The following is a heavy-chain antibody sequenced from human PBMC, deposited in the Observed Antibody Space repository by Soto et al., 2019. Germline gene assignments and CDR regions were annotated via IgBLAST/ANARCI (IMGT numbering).Heavy chain of an antibody. Sequence: GGSLRLSCAASGFTFSKYAMTWARQAPGKGLEWISYISGNGEIIQYAASARGRFTISRDNAENSVYLEMDSLRAEDTALYYCARDVDADFRTDFDYRGRGTLVTVSS. V-gene: IGHV3-11*01. CDR2: ISGNGEII. D-gene: IGHD4-17*01. CDR1: GFTFSKYA. J-gene: IGHJ4*02. CDR3: ARDVDADFRTDFDY.